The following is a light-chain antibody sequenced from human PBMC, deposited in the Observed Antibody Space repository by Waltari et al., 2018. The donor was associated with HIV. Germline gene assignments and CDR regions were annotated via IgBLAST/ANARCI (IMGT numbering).Light chain of an antibody. CDR2: AAS. V-gene: IGKV1-39*01. CDR3: QHLNNYFPIT. Sequence: DIQVTQSPSSLSASVGDRVTITCRTSQIIGKYLNWYQQTPGKAPKLLIYAASSLQRGVPLRFSGSESGTDFTLTISSLQPEDFATYYCQHLNNYFPITFGQGTRLEIK. J-gene: IGKJ5*01. CDR1: QIIGKY.